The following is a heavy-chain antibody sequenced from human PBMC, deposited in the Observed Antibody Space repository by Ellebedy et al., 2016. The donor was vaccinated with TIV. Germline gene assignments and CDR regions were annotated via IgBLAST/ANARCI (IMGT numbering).Heavy chain of an antibody. CDR3: ARDIYTTLSP. Sequence: PGGSLRLSCEGSGFIFSDYYMDWLRQAPEKGLEWVGRITNDPARYTTAYAASVKGICSISRDDSNNSLYLQMNNLKAEDTAVYYCARDIYTTLSPWGQGTLVTVSS. CDR2: ITNDPARYTT. CDR1: GFIFSDYY. V-gene: IGHV3-72*01. J-gene: IGHJ5*02. D-gene: IGHD1-1*01.